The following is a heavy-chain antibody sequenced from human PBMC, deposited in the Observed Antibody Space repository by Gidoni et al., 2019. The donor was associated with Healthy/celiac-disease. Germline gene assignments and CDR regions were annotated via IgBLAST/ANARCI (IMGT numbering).Heavy chain of an antibody. J-gene: IGHJ6*02. CDR3: ARGVLVVPAARRGGYYYGMDV. Sequence: QVQLVQSGAEVQKPGSSVKVSCKASGGTFSIYAISWVRQAPGQGLEWMGRIIPILGIANYAQKFQGRVTITADKSTSTAYMELSSLRSEDTAVYYCARGVLVVPAARRGGYYYGMDVWGQGTTVTVSS. V-gene: IGHV1-69*04. CDR2: IIPILGIA. D-gene: IGHD2-2*01. CDR1: GGTFSIYA.